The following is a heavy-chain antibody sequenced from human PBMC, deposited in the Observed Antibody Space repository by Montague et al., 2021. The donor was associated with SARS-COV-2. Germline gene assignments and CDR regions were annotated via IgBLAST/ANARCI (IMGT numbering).Heavy chain of an antibody. J-gene: IGHJ5*02. D-gene: IGHD3-22*01. CDR3: ARGPRITMIVVVITDIWFDP. Sequence: SETLSLTCAVYGGSFSGYYWSWIRQPPGKGLEWIGEINHSGSTNYNPSLKSRVIISVDTSKNKFSLKLSSVTAADTAVYYCARGPRITMIVVVITDIWFDPWGQGTLVTVSS. CDR1: GGSFSGYY. CDR2: INHSGST. V-gene: IGHV4-34*01.